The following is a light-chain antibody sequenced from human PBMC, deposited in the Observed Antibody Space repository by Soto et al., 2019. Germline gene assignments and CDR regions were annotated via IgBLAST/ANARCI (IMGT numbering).Light chain of an antibody. V-gene: IGLV2-18*02. CDR3: SSYTSTSRYV. Sequence: QSVLTQPPSVSGSPGQSVTISCTGTSSDIGKYDRVSWYQQPPCTAPKLIIYEVTNRLSGVPARFSGSKSGNTASLTFSGLQAEDEADYYCSSYTSTSRYVFGAGTKVTVL. CDR2: EVT. J-gene: IGLJ1*01. CDR1: SSDIGKYDR.